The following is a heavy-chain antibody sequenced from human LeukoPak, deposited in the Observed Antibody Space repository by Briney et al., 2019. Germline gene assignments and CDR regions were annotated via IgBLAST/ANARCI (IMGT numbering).Heavy chain of an antibody. CDR2: ISAYNGIT. CDR1: GYTFTTYG. V-gene: IGHV1-18*01. D-gene: IGHD2-2*01. J-gene: IGHJ4*02. CDR3: ARANVVLPAAMAY. Sequence: GASVKVSCKASGYTFTTYGISWVRQAPGQGLEWMGWISAYNGITNYSQNLQDRVTMTTDTSTSTAYMDLRNLRSEETAVYFGARANVVLPAAMAYWGQGTLVTVSS.